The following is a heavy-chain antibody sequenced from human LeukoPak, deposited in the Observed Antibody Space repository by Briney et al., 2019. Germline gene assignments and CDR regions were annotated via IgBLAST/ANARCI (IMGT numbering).Heavy chain of an antibody. D-gene: IGHD3-22*01. Sequence: GGSLRLSCAASGFTFSSFGMHWVRQAPGKGLEWVAVIWYDGNNKYYADSVKGRFTISRDNSKSTLYLQMNSLRAEDTAVYYCARAFTSTGYYYVEYWGQGTLVTVSS. CDR3: ARAFTSTGYYYVEY. CDR2: IWYDGNNK. V-gene: IGHV3-33*01. J-gene: IGHJ4*02. CDR1: GFTFSSFG.